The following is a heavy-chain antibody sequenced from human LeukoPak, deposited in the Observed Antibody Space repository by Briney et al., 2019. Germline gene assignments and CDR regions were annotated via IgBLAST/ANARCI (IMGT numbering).Heavy chain of an antibody. V-gene: IGHV3-74*01. J-gene: IGHJ4*02. CDR2: INSDGSRA. Sequence: PGGSLRLSCAASEFTLSHYWMHWVRQAPGKGLEWVSRINSDGSRADYADSVKGRCTISRDNAKNTVYLQMDSLRAEDTAVYYCARDSGGQWLVLVDYWGQGTLVTVAS. CDR1: EFTLSHYW. D-gene: IGHD6-19*01. CDR3: ARDSGGQWLVLVDY.